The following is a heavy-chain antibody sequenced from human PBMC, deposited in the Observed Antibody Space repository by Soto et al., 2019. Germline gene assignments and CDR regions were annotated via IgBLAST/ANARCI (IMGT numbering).Heavy chain of an antibody. J-gene: IGHJ5*02. CDR3: ARDQGEGRFGELLSWFDP. CDR1: GYTFTSYG. D-gene: IGHD3-10*01. Sequence: QVQLVQSGAEVKKPGASVNVSCKASGYTFTSYGISWVRQAPRQGLEWMGWISAYNGNTNYAQKLQGRVTMTTDTSTSPAYMELRSLRSDDTAVYYCARDQGEGRFGELLSWFDPWGQGTLVTVSS. V-gene: IGHV1-18*01. CDR2: ISAYNGNT.